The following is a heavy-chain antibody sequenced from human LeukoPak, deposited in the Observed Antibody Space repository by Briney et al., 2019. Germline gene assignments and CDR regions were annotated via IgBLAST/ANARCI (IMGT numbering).Heavy chain of an antibody. CDR2: TRNKANSYTT. J-gene: IGHJ4*02. Sequence: GGSLSLSCATSGFTFSDHYMDWVRQAPGKGLEWVGRTRNKANSYTTEYAASVKVRFTISRDDSKRSLYLQMNSLKTEDTAVYYCARVAGGYYFEYWGQGTLVTVSS. D-gene: IGHD5-12*01. CDR1: GFTFSDHY. V-gene: IGHV3-72*01. CDR3: ARVAGGYYFEY.